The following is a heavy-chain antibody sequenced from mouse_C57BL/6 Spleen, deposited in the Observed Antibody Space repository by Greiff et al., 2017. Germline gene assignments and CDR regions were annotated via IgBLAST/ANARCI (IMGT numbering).Heavy chain of an antibody. Sequence: EVKLMESGGDLVKPGGSLKLSCAASGFTFSSYGMSWVRQTPDKRLEWVATISSGGSYTYYPDSVKGRFTISRDNAKNTLYLQMSSLKSEDTAMYYCARGAQAPYYYAMDYWGQGTSVTVSS. CDR2: ISSGGSYT. CDR3: ARGAQAPYYYAMDY. J-gene: IGHJ4*01. V-gene: IGHV5-6*02. D-gene: IGHD3-2*02. CDR1: GFTFSSYG.